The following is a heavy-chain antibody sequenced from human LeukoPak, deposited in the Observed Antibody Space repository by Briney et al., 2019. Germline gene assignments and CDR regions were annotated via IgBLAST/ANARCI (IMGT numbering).Heavy chain of an antibody. CDR1: GGSISSYY. D-gene: IGHD3-22*01. V-gene: IGHV4-59*12. CDR2: IYYSGST. Sequence: SETLSLTCTVSGGSISSYYWSWIRQPPGKGLEWIGYIYYSGSTNYNPSLKSRVTISVDTSKNQFSLKLSSVTAADTAVYYCARGFTKGSSGSHGIYFDYWGQGTLVTVSS. CDR3: ARGFTKGSSGSHGIYFDY. J-gene: IGHJ4*02.